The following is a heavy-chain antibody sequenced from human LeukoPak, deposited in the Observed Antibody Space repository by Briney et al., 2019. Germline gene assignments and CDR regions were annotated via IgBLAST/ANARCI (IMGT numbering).Heavy chain of an antibody. D-gene: IGHD1-1*01. CDR1: GAPISSYY. Sequence: PSETLSLTCTVSGAPISSYYWNWIRQPPGKGLEWIGYIYYSGSTSYNPSLKSPVTMSIDTSNNQFSLKLSSVTAADTAVYYCAGKGVELDYWGQGILVTVSS. CDR3: AGKGVELDY. V-gene: IGHV4-59*01. J-gene: IGHJ4*02. CDR2: IYYSGST.